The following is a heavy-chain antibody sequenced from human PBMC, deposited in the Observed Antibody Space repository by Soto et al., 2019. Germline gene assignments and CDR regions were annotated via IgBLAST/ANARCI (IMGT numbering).Heavy chain of an antibody. CDR2: INHSGST. CDR1: GGSFSGYY. J-gene: IGHJ4*02. CDR3: ARGLPDYDFWSGYLDY. V-gene: IGHV4-34*01. D-gene: IGHD3-3*01. Sequence: QVQLQQWGAGLLKPSETLSLTCAVYGGSFSGYYWSWIRQPPGKGLEWIGVINHSGSTNYNPSLKSRVTISVDTSKNQFSLKLSSVTAADTAVYYCARGLPDYDFWSGYLDYWGQGTLVTVSS.